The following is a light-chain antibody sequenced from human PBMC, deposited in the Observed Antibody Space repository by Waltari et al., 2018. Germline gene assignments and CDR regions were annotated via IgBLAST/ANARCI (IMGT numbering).Light chain of an antibody. CDR3: QQHKAYPYT. Sequence: DIQMTQSPSTLSASVGERVTITCRASQSISNYLAWYQQKPGKAPNLLIYKASVLERGVPSRFSGSGSGTDFTLTISSLQPDDFATYYCQQHKAYPYTFGQGTKLAIK. CDR1: QSISNY. V-gene: IGKV1-5*03. CDR2: KAS. J-gene: IGKJ2*01.